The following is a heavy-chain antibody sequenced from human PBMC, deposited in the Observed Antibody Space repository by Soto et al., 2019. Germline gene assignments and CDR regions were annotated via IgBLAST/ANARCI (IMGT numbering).Heavy chain of an antibody. CDR2: IYYSGST. V-gene: IGHV4-30-4*01. CDR3: RVGGSVRDGMDV. J-gene: IGHJ6*02. Sequence: QVQLQESGPVLVKPSQTLSLTCTVSGGSISSGDYYWSWIRQPPGKGLEWIGYIYYSGSTYYNPSLKSRVTISVDTSKNQFSLKLSSVTAADTAVYYCRVGGSVRDGMDVWGQGTTVTVSS. D-gene: IGHD2-15*01. CDR1: GGSISSGDYY.